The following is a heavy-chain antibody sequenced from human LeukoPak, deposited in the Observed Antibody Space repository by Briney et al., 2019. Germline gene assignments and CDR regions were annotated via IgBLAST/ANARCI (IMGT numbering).Heavy chain of an antibody. CDR3: TKEGDGSGYSYADY. CDR2: ITQSGGTT. CDR1: GFTFSSYA. D-gene: IGHD3-22*01. Sequence: GGSLRLSCAASGFTFSSYAMSWVRQAPGKGLEWVSTITQSGGTTYYAGSVKGRFTISRDDSKNTLYLQMNSLRAGDTAVYYCTKEGDGSGYSYADYWGQGTLVTVSS. V-gene: IGHV3-23*01. J-gene: IGHJ4*02.